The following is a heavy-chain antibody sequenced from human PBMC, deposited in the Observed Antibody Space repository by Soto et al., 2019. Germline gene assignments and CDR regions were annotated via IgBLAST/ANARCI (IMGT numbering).Heavy chain of an antibody. V-gene: IGHV4-30-4*01. CDR2: IYYSGST. CDR1: GGSTSSGDYY. D-gene: IGHD3-9*01. Sequence: SETLSLTCTVSGGSTSSGDYYWSCIRQPPGKGLEWIGYIYYSGSTYYNPSLKSRVTISVDTSKNQFSLKLSSVTAADTAVYYCARANILTGFDYWGQGTLVTVSS. CDR3: ARANILTGFDY. J-gene: IGHJ4*02.